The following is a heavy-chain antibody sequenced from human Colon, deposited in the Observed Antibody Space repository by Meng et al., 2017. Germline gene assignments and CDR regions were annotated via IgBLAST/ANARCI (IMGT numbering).Heavy chain of an antibody. D-gene: IGHD6-6*01. CDR1: GGSFDNYA. J-gene: IGHJ4*02. CDR3: ARDRRNYYLDL. Sequence: QVQLMQSGAEVKTPGSSVRFSCKASGGSFDNYAISWVRQAPGQGLERVGGIIPGVGTTNYAQRFQGRVTITTDRSAGTVFMQLNSLRFEDTAVYYCARDRRNYYLDLWGQGTLVTVSS. V-gene: IGHV1-69*05. CDR2: IIPGVGTT.